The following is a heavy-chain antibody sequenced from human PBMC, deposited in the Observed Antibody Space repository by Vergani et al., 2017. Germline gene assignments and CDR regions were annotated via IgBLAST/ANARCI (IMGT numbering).Heavy chain of an antibody. CDR3: ARGLRSSSWYEL. V-gene: IGHV4-34*01. CDR2: INHSGST. CDR1: GGSFSGYY. Sequence: QVQLQESSPGLVKPSETLSLTCAVYGGSFSGYYWSWIRQPPGKGLEWIGGINHSGSTNYNPSLKSRVTISVDTSKNQFSLKLSSVTAADTAVYYCARGLRSSSWYELWGQGTLVTVSS. D-gene: IGHD6-13*01. J-gene: IGHJ4*02.